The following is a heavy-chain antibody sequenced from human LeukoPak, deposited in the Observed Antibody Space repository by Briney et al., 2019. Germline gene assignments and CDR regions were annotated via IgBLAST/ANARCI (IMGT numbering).Heavy chain of an antibody. Sequence: SETLSLTCTVSGGSISSSSYYWGWIRQPPGKGLEWIGYIYYSGSTYYNPSLKSRVTISVDTSKNQFSLKLSSVTAADTGGYYCARERNTAMVDYWGKGTLVTVSS. D-gene: IGHD5-18*01. V-gene: IGHV4-30-4*08. CDR1: GGSISSSSYY. CDR3: ARERNTAMVDY. J-gene: IGHJ4*02. CDR2: IYYSGST.